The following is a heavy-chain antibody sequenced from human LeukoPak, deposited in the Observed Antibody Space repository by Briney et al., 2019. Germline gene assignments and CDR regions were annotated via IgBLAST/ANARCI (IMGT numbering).Heavy chain of an antibody. J-gene: IGHJ4*02. D-gene: IGHD3-22*01. CDR1: GYSVTELS. V-gene: IGHV1-24*01. Sequence: APVKVSCKVSGYSVTELSMHWVRQAPGLGLEWVGGFNREDAAPVYAQQFQGRVTMTEDTSTDTAYMELSSLRSEDTALYYCATPDSYYDNSGRPLLPDWGQGTLVTVSS. CDR2: FNREDAAP. CDR3: ATPDSYYDNSGRPLLPD.